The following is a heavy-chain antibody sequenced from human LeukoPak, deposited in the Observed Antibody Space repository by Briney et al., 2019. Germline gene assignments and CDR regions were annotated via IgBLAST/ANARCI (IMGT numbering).Heavy chain of an antibody. Sequence: PSETLSLTCTVSGGSISSYYWSWIRQPPGKGLEWIGYIYTSGSTNYNPSLKSRVTISVDTSKNQFSLKLSSVTAADTAVYYCARQLRAFDIWGQGTMVTASS. V-gene: IGHV4-4*09. CDR1: GGSISSYY. J-gene: IGHJ3*02. D-gene: IGHD5-24*01. CDR3: ARQLRAFDI. CDR2: IYTSGST.